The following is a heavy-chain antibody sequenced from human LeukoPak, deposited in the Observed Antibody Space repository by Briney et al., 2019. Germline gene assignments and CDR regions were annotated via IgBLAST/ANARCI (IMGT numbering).Heavy chain of an antibody. CDR2: INTDGGDT. D-gene: IGHD1-26*01. CDR1: GFTFGSYW. Sequence: GGSLRLSCAASGFTFGSYWMHWVRQAPGKGLVWVSRINTDGGDTIYADSVKGRFTISRDNAKNTLFLQMNSLRAEDTAVYYCARDEKIVGASGKDYWGQGTLVTASS. CDR3: ARDEKIVGASGKDY. V-gene: IGHV3-74*01. J-gene: IGHJ4*02.